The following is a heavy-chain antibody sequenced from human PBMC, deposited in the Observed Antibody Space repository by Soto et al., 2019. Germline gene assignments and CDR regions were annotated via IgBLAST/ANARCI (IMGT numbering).Heavy chain of an antibody. D-gene: IGHD4-17*01. Sequence: SQRLSCVASGFTADDYAMHWVRQAPGKGLEWVSGISSNSDTIDYADSVKGRFTISRDNAKNSLFLQMNSLRPEDTALYYCAKDMKWGGMTTIHYFDSWGQGTLVTVSS. CDR2: ISSNSDTI. J-gene: IGHJ4*02. V-gene: IGHV3-9*02. CDR3: AKDMKWGGMTTIHYFDS. CDR1: GFTADDYA.